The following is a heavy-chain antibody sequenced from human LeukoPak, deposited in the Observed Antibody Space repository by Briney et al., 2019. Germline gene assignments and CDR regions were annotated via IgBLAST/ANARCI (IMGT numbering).Heavy chain of an antibody. Sequence: ASVKVSCKASGGTFNSYAITWVRQAPGQGLEWMGGIIPIFGTANYAQKFQGRVTITADESTSTAYMELSSLRSEDTAVYYCARGFRHGTIGYWGQGTLVTVSS. CDR2: IIPIFGTA. J-gene: IGHJ4*02. CDR3: ARGFRHGTIGY. V-gene: IGHV1-69*13. CDR1: GGTFNSYA.